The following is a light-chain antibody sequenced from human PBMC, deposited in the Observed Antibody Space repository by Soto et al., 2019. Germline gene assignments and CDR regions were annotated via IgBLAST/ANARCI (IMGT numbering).Light chain of an antibody. Sequence: DIPMTQSPSTLSASVGDRVTITCRASQSISSWLAWYQQKPGKAPKLLIYDASSLESGVPSRFSGSGSGTDFTLTISSLQPEDFATYYCQQSYSTLWTFGQGTKVDIK. CDR3: QQSYSTLWT. V-gene: IGKV1-5*01. J-gene: IGKJ1*01. CDR1: QSISSW. CDR2: DAS.